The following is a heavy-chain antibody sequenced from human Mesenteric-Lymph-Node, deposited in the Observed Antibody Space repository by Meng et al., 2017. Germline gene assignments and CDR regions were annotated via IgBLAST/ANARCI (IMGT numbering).Heavy chain of an antibody. J-gene: IGHJ6*02. V-gene: IGHV4-34*01. CDR1: GGSFSGYY. D-gene: IGHD4-11*01. CDR3: ARVRVTTLLVDYYYGMDV. CDR2: INHSGST. Sequence: SETLSLTCAVYGGSFSGYYWSWIRQPPGKGLEWIGEINHSGSTNYNPSLKSRVTISVDTSKNQFSLKLSSVTAADTAVYYCARVRVTTLLVDYYYGMDVWGQGTTVTVSS.